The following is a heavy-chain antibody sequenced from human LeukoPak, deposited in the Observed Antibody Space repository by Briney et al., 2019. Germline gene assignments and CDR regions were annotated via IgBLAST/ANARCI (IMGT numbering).Heavy chain of an antibody. Sequence: GGSLRLSCAASGFTFSSYWMTWVRQAPGKGLEWVANIKQDGSEKYYVDSVKGRFTTSRDNAKNSPYLQMNSLRAEDTAVYYCARVPYNWNLNYYYDMDVWGLGTTVTVSS. CDR3: ARVPYNWNLNYYYDMDV. J-gene: IGHJ6*02. V-gene: IGHV3-7*01. CDR1: GFTFSSYW. CDR2: IKQDGSEK. D-gene: IGHD1-7*01.